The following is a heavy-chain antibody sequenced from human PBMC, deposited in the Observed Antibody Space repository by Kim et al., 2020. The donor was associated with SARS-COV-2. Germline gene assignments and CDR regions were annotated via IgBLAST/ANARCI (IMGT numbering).Heavy chain of an antibody. CDR1: GYTFTDYY. Sequence: ASVKVSCKASGYTFTDYYLHWVRQVPGQGLAWMGWINPNSGDTNYAQNFQDWVTMTRDTSISTAYMDVRRPKSDDTADTAVYYCARDGKNDRSDIWGQGT. CDR2: INPNSGDT. D-gene: IGHD3-16*02. CDR3: ARDGKNDRSDI. V-gene: IGHV1-2*04. J-gene: IGHJ3*02.